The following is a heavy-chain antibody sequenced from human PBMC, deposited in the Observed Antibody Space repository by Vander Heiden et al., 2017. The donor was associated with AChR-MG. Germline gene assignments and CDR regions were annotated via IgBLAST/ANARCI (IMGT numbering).Heavy chain of an antibody. CDR3: AREEQSDTGWRGAFDY. Sequence: QVQLQESGPGLVKPSQNLSLTCTVSGGSIRSGDYYWSWIRQHPGKGLEWIGYIYYSGSTYYNPSLKSRVTISVDTSKNQFSLKLTSVTAADTAVYYCAREEQSDTGWRGAFDYWGQGTLVTVSS. V-gene: IGHV4-31*03. J-gene: IGHJ4*02. CDR2: IYYSGST. CDR1: GGSIRSGDYY. D-gene: IGHD6-19*01.